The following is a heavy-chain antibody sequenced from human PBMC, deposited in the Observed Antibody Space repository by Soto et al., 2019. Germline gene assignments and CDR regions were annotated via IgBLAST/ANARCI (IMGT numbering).Heavy chain of an antibody. CDR3: ARANTWVTGRVGTH. D-gene: IGHD1-1*01. CDR1: GYSFTNYG. J-gene: IGHJ4*02. V-gene: IGHV1-18*01. CDR2: ISGYNGNT. Sequence: QIHLEQSRIEMKEPGTSLKISCATSGYSFTNYGISWVRQAPGQGLEWMGWISGYNGNTKYAQSFHDRVVMTADKLTSTGYLEMRNLRSNDTAVYYCARANTWVTGRVGTHWGQGTKVTVSS.